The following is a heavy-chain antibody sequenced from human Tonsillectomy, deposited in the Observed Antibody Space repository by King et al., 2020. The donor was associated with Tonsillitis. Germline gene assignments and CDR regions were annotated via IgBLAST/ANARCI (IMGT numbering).Heavy chain of an antibody. Sequence: VQLVESGAEVKKPGESLRISCKGSGYSFTSYWISWVRQMPGKGLEWMGRIDPSDSYTNYSPSFQGHVTISADKSISTAYLQWSSLKASDTAMYYCARGGVVPAAMVSEAIQLWSDLLWYPLYYWGQGTLVTVSS. D-gene: IGHD2-2*01. CDR3: ARGGVVPAAMVSEAIQLWSDLLWYPLYY. V-gene: IGHV5-10-1*03. J-gene: IGHJ4*02. CDR1: GYSFTSYW. CDR2: IDPSDSYT.